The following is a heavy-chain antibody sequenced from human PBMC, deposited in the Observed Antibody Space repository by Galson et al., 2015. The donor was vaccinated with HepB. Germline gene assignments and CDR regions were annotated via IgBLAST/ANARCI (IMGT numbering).Heavy chain of an antibody. CDR2: INAGNGNT. CDR3: ARDLIRSPGAFDI. D-gene: IGHD3-3*01. V-gene: IGHV1-3*01. CDR1: GYTFTSYA. J-gene: IGHJ3*02. Sequence: SVKVSCKASGYTFTSYAMHWVRQAPGQRLEWMGWINAGNGNTKYSQKFQGRVTITRDTSASTAYMELSSLRSEDTAVYYCARDLIRSPGAFDIWGQGIMVTVSS.